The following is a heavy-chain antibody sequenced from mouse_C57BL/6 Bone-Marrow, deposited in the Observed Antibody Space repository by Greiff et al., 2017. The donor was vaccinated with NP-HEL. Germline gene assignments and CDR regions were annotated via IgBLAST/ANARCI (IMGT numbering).Heavy chain of an antibody. CDR2: ISNGGGST. V-gene: IGHV5-12*01. Sequence: EVQRVESGGGLVQPGGSLKLSCAASGFTFSDYYMYWVRQTPEKRLEWVAYISNGGGSTYYPDTVKGRFTISRDNAKNTLYLQMSRLKSEDTAMYYCARHDYYGSSYVPWFAYWGQGTLVTVSA. CDR3: ARHDYYGSSYVPWFAY. J-gene: IGHJ3*01. D-gene: IGHD1-1*01. CDR1: GFTFSDYY.